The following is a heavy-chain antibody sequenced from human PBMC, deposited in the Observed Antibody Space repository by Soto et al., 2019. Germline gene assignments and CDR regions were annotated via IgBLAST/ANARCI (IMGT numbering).Heavy chain of an antibody. J-gene: IGHJ4*02. V-gene: IGHV4-30-4*01. Sequence: PSETLSLTCTVSGGSISSGDYYWSWIRQPPGKGLEWIGHIYYSGSTYYNPSLKSRVTISVDTSKNQFSLKLSSVTAADTAVYYCARVPKTEWYIDYWGQGTLVTVSS. D-gene: IGHD3-3*01. CDR2: IYYSGST. CDR1: GGSISSGDYY. CDR3: ARVPKTEWYIDY.